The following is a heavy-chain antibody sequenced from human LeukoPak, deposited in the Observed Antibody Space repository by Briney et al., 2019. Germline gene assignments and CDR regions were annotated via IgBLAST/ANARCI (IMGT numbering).Heavy chain of an antibody. CDR3: ASDSGNYGGIDY. CDR2: ISSSSSYI. CDR1: GFTFSSYS. J-gene: IGHJ4*02. V-gene: IGHV3-21*01. D-gene: IGHD1-26*01. Sequence: GGSLRLSCAASGFTFSSYSMTWVRQAPGKGLEWVSSISSSSSYIYYADSVKGQFTISRDNAKNSLYLQMNSLRAEDTAVYYCASDSGNYGGIDYWGQGALVTVSS.